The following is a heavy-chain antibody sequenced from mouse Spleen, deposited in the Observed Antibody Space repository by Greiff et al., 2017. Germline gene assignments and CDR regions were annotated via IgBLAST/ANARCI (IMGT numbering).Heavy chain of an antibody. CDR1: GYTFTSYG. CDR2: IYPRSGNT. Sequence: QVQLQQSGAELARPGASVKLSCKASGYTFTSYGISWVKQRTGQGLEWIGEIYPRSGNTYYNEKFKGKATLTADKSSSTAYMELRSLTSEDSAVYFCAREELTGTLYWYFDVWGAGTTVTVSS. J-gene: IGHJ1*01. CDR3: AREELTGTLYWYFDV. V-gene: IGHV1-81*01. D-gene: IGHD4-1*01.